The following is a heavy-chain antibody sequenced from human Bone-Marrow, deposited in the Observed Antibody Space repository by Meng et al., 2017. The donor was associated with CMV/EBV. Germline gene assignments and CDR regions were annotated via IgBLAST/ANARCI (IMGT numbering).Heavy chain of an antibody. D-gene: IGHD3-16*01. V-gene: IGHV3-30*18. CDR2: LSFDGRNK. CDR3: AKDLGKVFFDGGSYDSPYYYFGIDV. Sequence: HWVRHATGKGLEWVAVLSFDGRNKHYADSVNGRFTISRDNSKNTLYLQMNSLKTEDSAVYYCAKDLGKVFFDGGSYDSPYYYFGIDVWGRGITVTVSS. J-gene: IGHJ6*02.